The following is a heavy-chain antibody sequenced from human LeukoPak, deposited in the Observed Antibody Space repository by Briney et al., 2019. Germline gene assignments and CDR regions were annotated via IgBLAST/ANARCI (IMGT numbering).Heavy chain of an antibody. CDR1: GFTFSNYG. CDR2: ISYNGSNK. J-gene: IGHJ4*02. V-gene: IGHV3-30*03. CDR3: ARGGENAYYFDY. Sequence: GGSLRLSCAASGFTFSNYGMHWVRQAPGNGLEWVTIISYNGSNKYYADSVKGRFTISRDNSKSTLYLQMNSLRAEDTAVYYCARGGENAYYFDYWGQGTLVTVSS. D-gene: IGHD3-10*01.